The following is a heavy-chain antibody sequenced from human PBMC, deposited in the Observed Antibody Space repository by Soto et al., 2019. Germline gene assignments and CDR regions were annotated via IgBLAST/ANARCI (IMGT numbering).Heavy chain of an antibody. CDR2: IIPIFGTA. CDR3: ARAGVDTAMVHYFDY. V-gene: IGHV1-69*06. Sequence: QVQLVQSGAEVKKTGSSVKVSCKASGGTFSSYAISWVRQAPGQGLEWMGGIIPIFGTANYAQKFQGRVTITADKSTSTAYMELSSLRSEDTAVYYCARAGVDTAMVHYFDYWGRGTLVIVSS. J-gene: IGHJ4*02. CDR1: GGTFSSYA. D-gene: IGHD5-18*01.